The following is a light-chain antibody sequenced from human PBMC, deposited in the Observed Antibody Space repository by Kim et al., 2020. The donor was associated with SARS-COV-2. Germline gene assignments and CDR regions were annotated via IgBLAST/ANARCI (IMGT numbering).Light chain of an antibody. Sequence: QSVLTQPPSTSGTPGQRVTIYCFGSSSDIGSNSVNWYQHLPGTAPKLLIYNNNHRPSGVPDRFSGSKSDTSASLAISGLQSEDEADYYCAVWDDSLNGPYVFGPGTKVTVL. CDR3: AVWDDSLNGPYV. CDR1: SSDIGSNS. CDR2: NNN. V-gene: IGLV1-44*01. J-gene: IGLJ1*01.